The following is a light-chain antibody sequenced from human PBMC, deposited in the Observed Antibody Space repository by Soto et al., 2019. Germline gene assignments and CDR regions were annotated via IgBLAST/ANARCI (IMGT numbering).Light chain of an antibody. CDR1: GXSIASNY. V-gene: IGLV6-57*04. Sequence: NFMLTQPHSVSESPGKTVIISCTRSGXSIASNYVQWYQQRPDSAPTTVIYEDNQRPSGVPDRFSGSIDSSSNSASLTISGLKTEDEADYYCQSFDTNTRVFGTGTKVTVL. J-gene: IGLJ1*01. CDR3: QSFDTNTRV. CDR2: EDN.